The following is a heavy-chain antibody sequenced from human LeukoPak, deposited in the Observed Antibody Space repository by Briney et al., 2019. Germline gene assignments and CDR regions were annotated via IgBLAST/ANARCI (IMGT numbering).Heavy chain of an antibody. Sequence: SVKVSCKASGGTFSNYAISWVRQAPGQGLEWMGGISPMSGTTNYAQKFQGRVTITADESTNTAYMALSSLRSEDTAVYYCAREQWLVPHRYYYYGMDVWGQGTTVTVSS. V-gene: IGHV1-69*01. CDR1: GGTFSNYA. D-gene: IGHD6-19*01. J-gene: IGHJ6*02. CDR3: AREQWLVPHRYYYYGMDV. CDR2: ISPMSGTT.